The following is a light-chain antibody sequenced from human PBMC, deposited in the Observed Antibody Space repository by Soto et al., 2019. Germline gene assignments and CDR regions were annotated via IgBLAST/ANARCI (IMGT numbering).Light chain of an antibody. CDR1: KGISNY. J-gene: IGKJ3*01. CDR3: QKYNSVPL. CDR2: AAS. V-gene: IGKV1-27*01. Sequence: DIQMTQSPSSLSASVGDRVTITCRASKGISNYIAWYQQKPGKAPKLLISAASTLQSGVPSRFSGSGSGTDFTLTISSLQPEDVATYFCQKYNSVPLFGPGTKVDIK.